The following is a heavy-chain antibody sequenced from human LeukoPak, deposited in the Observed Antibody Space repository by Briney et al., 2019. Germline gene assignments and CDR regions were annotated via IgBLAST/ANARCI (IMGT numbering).Heavy chain of an antibody. CDR2: IIPIFGTA. J-gene: IGHJ4*02. Sequence: SVKLSCKASGGTFSSYAISWVRQAPGQGLEWMGGIIPIFGTANYAQKFQGRVTITADESTSTAYMELSSLRSEDTAVYYCARAGSANYDILTGYFDYWGQGTLVTVSS. V-gene: IGHV1-69*13. D-gene: IGHD3-9*01. CDR3: ARAGSANYDILTGYFDY. CDR1: GGTFSSYA.